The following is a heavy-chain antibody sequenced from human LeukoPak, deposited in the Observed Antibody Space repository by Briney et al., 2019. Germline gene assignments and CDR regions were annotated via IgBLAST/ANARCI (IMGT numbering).Heavy chain of an antibody. CDR2: ISASGGST. CDR1: GFTFGSYA. J-gene: IGHJ3*01. V-gene: IGHV3-23*01. D-gene: IGHD2-15*01. Sequence: PGGSLRLSCAASGFTFGSYAMSWVRQAPGKGLDWILAISASGGSTYYADSVNGRFTISRDNPKNTVYLQMNSLRADDAAVFYCARACRDGSCYLAAFDVWGQGTMVTVSS. CDR3: ARACRDGSCYLAAFDV.